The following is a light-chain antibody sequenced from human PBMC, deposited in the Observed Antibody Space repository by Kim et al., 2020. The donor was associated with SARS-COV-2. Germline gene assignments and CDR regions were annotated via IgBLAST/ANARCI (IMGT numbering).Light chain of an antibody. J-gene: IGKJ1*01. CDR3: QPYDGSRT. Sequence: WSPGERATLSCRASQSVSSSYLAWYQQKPGQAPRLLIYAASSRATGIPDRFSGSGSGTDFTLTISRLEPEDFAVYYCQPYDGSRTFGQGTKVDIK. CDR1: QSVSSSY. CDR2: AAS. V-gene: IGKV3-20*01.